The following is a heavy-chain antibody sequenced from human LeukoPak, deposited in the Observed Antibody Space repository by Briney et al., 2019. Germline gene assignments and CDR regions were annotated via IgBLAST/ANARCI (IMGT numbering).Heavy chain of an antibody. J-gene: IGHJ4*02. CDR1: GFTFSNYA. V-gene: IGHV3-23*01. D-gene: IGHD2-2*01. Sequence: GVSLRLSCAASGFTFSNYAMSWVRQAPGKGLEWVSAISASGGSTYYADSVKGRFTISTDNSKNTLYLQMNSLRAEDTAVYYCAKEERSQLFDYWGQGTLVTVSS. CDR3: AKEERSQLFDY. CDR2: ISASGGST.